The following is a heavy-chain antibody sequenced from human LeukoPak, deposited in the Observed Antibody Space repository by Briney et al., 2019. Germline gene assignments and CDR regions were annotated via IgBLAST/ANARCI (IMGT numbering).Heavy chain of an antibody. Sequence: SETVSLTCAVYGGSFSGYYWSWIRQPPGKGLEGIGEINHSGSTNYNPSLKSRVTISLDTSKNQFSLKLSSVTAADTAVYYCARGPYYDSSGYSVVWGQGTPVTVSS. J-gene: IGHJ4*02. D-gene: IGHD3-22*01. V-gene: IGHV4-34*01. CDR3: ARGPYYDSSGYSVV. CDR1: GGSFSGYY. CDR2: INHSGST.